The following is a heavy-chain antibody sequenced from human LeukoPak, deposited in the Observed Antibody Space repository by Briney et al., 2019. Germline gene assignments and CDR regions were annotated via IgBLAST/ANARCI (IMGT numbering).Heavy chain of an antibody. J-gene: IGHJ5*02. D-gene: IGHD2-2*01. CDR3: AKPGSCSSTSCNSADWFGP. CDR2: ISGSGGST. Sequence: GGSLRLSCAASGFTFSSYAMSWVRQAPGKGLEWVSAISGSGGSTYYADSVKGRFTISRDNSKNTLYLQMNSLRAEDTAVYYCAKPGSCSSTSCNSADWFGPWGQGTLVTVSS. V-gene: IGHV3-23*01. CDR1: GFTFSSYA.